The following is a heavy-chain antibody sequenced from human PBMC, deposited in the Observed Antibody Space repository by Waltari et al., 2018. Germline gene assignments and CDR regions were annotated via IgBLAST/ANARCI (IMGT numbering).Heavy chain of an antibody. V-gene: IGHV4-59*01. CDR3: ARMVGLRRVDY. CDR2: IYYSGST. D-gene: IGHD2-15*01. Sequence: QVQLQESGPGLVKPSETLSLTCTVSGGSISSYYWSWIRQPPGKGLEWIGYIYYSGSTNYNPSLKGRVTISVDTSKNQFSLKLSSVTAADTAVYYCARMVGLRRVDYWGQGTLVTVSS. J-gene: IGHJ4*02. CDR1: GGSISSYY.